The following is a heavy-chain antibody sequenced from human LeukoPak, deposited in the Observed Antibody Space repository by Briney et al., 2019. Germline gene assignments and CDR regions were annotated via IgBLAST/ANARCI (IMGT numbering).Heavy chain of an antibody. CDR2: IKEDGSDK. Sequence: GGSLRLSCAASGFTFSNFWMAWVRQAPGKGLEWVAHIKEDGSDKKYVDSVKGRFTISRDNPRNSLYLQMNSLRAEDTAVYYCARDIGYHTFDYWGQGGLVTVSS. CDR3: ARDIGYHTFDY. V-gene: IGHV3-7*05. D-gene: IGHD5-12*01. J-gene: IGHJ4*02. CDR1: GFTFSNFW.